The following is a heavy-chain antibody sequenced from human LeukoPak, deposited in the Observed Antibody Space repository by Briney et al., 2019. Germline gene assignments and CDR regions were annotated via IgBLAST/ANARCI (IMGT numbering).Heavy chain of an antibody. Sequence: PGGSLRLSCTASGFSFSGSWMSWVRQLPGKGLEWLADMNPDGSAIVYVDSVKGRFTVSRNNAKNSLYLQMDGLRAEDTAVYYCPRDPLNGALDIWGQGTLVTVSS. J-gene: IGHJ3*02. CDR3: PRDPLNGALDI. V-gene: IGHV3-7*01. CDR1: GFSFSGSW. CDR2: MNPDGSAI.